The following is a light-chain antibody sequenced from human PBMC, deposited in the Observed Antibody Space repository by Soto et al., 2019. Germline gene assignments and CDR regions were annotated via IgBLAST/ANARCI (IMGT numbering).Light chain of an antibody. J-gene: IGKJ2*01. Sequence: DIQMTKSPSSLSASVGDRVTITCRASQSISSYLNWYQQKPGKAPKLLIYAAFSLQSGVPSRFSGSGSGTDFTLTISSLQPEDCATYYCQQSYSTPYTFGQGTKLEIK. V-gene: IGKV1-39*01. CDR1: QSISSY. CDR2: AAF. CDR3: QQSYSTPYT.